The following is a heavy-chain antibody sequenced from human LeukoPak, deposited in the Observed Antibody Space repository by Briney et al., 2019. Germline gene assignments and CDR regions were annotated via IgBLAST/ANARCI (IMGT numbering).Heavy chain of an antibody. CDR1: GGSISSGGYY. CDR2: IYHTGST. D-gene: IGHD1-7*01. Sequence: SETLSLTCTVSGGSISSGGYYWSWIRQPPGKGLEWIGYIYHTGSTTYNPSLKSRVTISVDTSKNQFSLKLSSVTAADTAVYYCARRNYGRDFDPWGQGTLVTVSS. J-gene: IGHJ5*02. V-gene: IGHV4-61*08. CDR3: ARRNYGRDFDP.